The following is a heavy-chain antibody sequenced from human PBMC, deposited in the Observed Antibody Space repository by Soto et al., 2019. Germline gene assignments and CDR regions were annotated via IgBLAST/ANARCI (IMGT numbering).Heavy chain of an antibody. CDR2: INPSGGST. V-gene: IGHV1-46*01. CDR3: ARGHSSSSPFGFQLHGMDV. J-gene: IGHJ6*02. D-gene: IGHD6-6*01. Sequence: ASVKVSCKASGYTFTSYYMHWVRQAPGQGLEWMGIINPSGGSTSCAQKFQGRVTMTRDTSTSTVYMELSSLRSEDTAVYYCARGHSSSSPFGFQLHGMDVWGQGTTVTVSS. CDR1: GYTFTSYY.